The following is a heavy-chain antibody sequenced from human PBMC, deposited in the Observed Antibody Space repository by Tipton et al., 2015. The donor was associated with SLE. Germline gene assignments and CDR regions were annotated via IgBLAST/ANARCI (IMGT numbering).Heavy chain of an antibody. D-gene: IGHD6-6*01. CDR1: GGTFSSYA. CDR2: IIPIFGTA. Sequence: QLVQSGAEVKKPGSSVKVSCKASGGTFSSYAISWVRQAPGQGLEWMGGIIPIFGTANYAQKFQGRVTITTDESTSPAYMELSSLRSEDTAVYYCGRGVKQLVRTEYFQHWGQGTLVTVPS. J-gene: IGHJ1*01. CDR3: GRGVKQLVRTEYFQH. V-gene: IGHV1-69*01.